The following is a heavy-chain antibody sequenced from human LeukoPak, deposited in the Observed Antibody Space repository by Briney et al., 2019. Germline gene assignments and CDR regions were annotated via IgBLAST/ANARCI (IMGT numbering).Heavy chain of an antibody. D-gene: IGHD3-3*01. Sequence: ASVKVSCKASGYTFISYDINWVRQATGQGLERVGWMNPNSGNTGYAQKFQGRVTMTRNTSISTAYMELSSLRSEDTAVYYCARGSTFWSGYYDFDYWGQGTLVTVSS. V-gene: IGHV1-8*01. J-gene: IGHJ4*02. CDR2: MNPNSGNT. CDR1: GYTFISYD. CDR3: ARGSTFWSGYYDFDY.